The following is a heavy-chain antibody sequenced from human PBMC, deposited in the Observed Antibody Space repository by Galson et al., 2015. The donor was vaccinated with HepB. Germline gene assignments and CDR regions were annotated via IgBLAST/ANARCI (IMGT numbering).Heavy chain of an antibody. CDR1: GFTFSSYW. Sequence: SLRLSCAASGFTFSSYWMSWVRQAPGKGLEWVANIKQDGSEKYYVDSVKGRFTISRDNAKNSLYLQMNSLRAEDTAVYYCARGVAATGYAFDYWGQGTLVTVSS. V-gene: IGHV3-7*03. J-gene: IGHJ4*02. CDR2: IKQDGSEK. D-gene: IGHD2-15*01. CDR3: ARGVAATGYAFDY.